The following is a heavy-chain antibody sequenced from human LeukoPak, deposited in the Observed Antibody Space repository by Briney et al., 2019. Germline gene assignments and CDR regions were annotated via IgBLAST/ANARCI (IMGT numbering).Heavy chain of an antibody. CDR1: GFTFSSYG. CDR2: ISYDGSNK. V-gene: IGHV3-30*03. Sequence: PGGSLRLSCAASGFTFSSYGMHWVRQAPGKGLEWVAVISYDGSNKYYADSVKGRFTISRDNSKNTLYLQMNSLRAEDTAVYYCARICSGASCYFSSIWGQGTMVTVSS. J-gene: IGHJ3*02. CDR3: ARICSGASCYFSSI. D-gene: IGHD2-15*01.